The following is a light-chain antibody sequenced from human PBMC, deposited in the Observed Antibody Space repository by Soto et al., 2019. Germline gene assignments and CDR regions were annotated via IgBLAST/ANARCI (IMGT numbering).Light chain of an antibody. CDR2: EVS. CDR3: SSYTDSSTLI. Sequence: QSALTQPPSVSGSPGQSVTISCTGTSSDVGSYNRVSWYQQPPGTAPKLMIYEVSDRPSGVPDRFSGSKSGNTASLPISGLQAEDEADYYCSSYTDSSTLIFGGGTKLTVL. CDR1: SSDVGSYNR. J-gene: IGLJ2*01. V-gene: IGLV2-18*02.